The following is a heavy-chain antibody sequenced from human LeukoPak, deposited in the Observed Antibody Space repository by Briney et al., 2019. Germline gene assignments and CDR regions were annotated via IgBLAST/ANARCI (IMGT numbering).Heavy chain of an antibody. CDR1: GYSISSGYY. CDR3: AREGDYYYYMGV. CDR2: IYHSGST. V-gene: IGHV4-38-2*02. Sequence: SETLSLTCTVSGYSISSGYYWGWIRQPPGKGLEWIGSIYHSGSTYYNPSLKSRVTISVDTSKNQFSLKLSSVTAADTAVYYCAREGDYYYYMGVWGKGTTVTVSS. J-gene: IGHJ6*03.